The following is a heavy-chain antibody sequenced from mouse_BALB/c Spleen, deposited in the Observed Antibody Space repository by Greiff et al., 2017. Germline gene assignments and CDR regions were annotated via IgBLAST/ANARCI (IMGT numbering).Heavy chain of an antibody. CDR2: ISNLAYSI. CDR3: ARDGMDY. Sequence: EVKVEESGGGLVQPGGSRKLSCAASGFTFSDYGMAWVRQAPGKGPEWVAFISNLAYSIYYADTVTGRFTISRENAKNTLYLEMSSLRSEDTAMYYCARDGMDYWGQGTSVTVSS. J-gene: IGHJ4*01. V-gene: IGHV5-15*02. CDR1: GFTFSDYG.